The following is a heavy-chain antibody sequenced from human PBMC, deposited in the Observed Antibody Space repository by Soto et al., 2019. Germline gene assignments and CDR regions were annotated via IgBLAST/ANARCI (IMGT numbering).Heavy chain of an antibody. CDR2: IFTSGST. CDR3: ARGGIQLGFDP. D-gene: IGHD1-1*01. J-gene: IGHJ5*02. Sequence: PSETLALTCAVSGGSISGYYWSWIRQPAGKGLEWIGRIFTSGSTNYNPSLKSRVSLSVDTSKNQFSLKLSSVTAADTAVYYCARGGIQLGFDPWGPGTLVTVYS. V-gene: IGHV4-4*07. CDR1: GGSISGYY.